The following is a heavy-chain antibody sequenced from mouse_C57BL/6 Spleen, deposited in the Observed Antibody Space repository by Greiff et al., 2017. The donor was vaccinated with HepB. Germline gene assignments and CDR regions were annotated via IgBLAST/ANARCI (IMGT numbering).Heavy chain of an antibody. CDR1: GYAFSSSW. D-gene: IGHD1-1*01. CDR3: AGTTVVATPYAMDY. J-gene: IGHJ4*01. CDR2: IYPGDGDT. V-gene: IGHV1-82*01. Sequence: QVQLQQSGPELVKPGASVKISCKASGYAFSSSWMNWVKQRPGKGLEWIGRIYPGDGDTNYNGKFKGKATLTADKSSSKAYMQLSSLTSEDSAVYFCAGTTVVATPYAMDYWGQGTSVTVSS.